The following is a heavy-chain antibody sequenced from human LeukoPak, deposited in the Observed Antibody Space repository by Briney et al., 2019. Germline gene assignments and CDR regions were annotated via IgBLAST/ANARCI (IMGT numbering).Heavy chain of an antibody. D-gene: IGHD4-23*01. CDR2: IGISGSPI. J-gene: IGHJ4*02. V-gene: IGHV3-48*04. CDR1: GFTFSSYS. Sequence: GGSLRLSCAASGFTFSSYSMNWVRQAPGKGLEWVSYIGISGSPIFYADSVKGRFTISRDNAKSSLFLQIISLRAEDTAVYYCAREGNTVVTVDYWGQGTLVTVSS. CDR3: AREGNTVVTVDY.